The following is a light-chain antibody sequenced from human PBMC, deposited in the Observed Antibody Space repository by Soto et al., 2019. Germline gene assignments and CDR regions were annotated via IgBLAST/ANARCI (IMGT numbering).Light chain of an antibody. V-gene: IGKV1-5*01. Sequence: DIQMTQSPSTLSGSIGDRVTITCRASQSITTWLAWYQQKPGKAPKLLIYDASSLQNGAPSRFSGSGSGTEFTLIISSLQPDDFATYYCQQYSNYPFTFGPGTKVDFK. J-gene: IGKJ3*01. CDR3: QQYSNYPFT. CDR1: QSITTW. CDR2: DAS.